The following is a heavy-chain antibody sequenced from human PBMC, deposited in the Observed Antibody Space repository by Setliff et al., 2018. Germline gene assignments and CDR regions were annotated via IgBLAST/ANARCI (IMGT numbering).Heavy chain of an antibody. J-gene: IGHJ5*01. V-gene: IGHV1-18*01. Sequence: ASVKVSCKASGYTFTSYGISWVRQAPGQGLEWMGWISGYNGNTNYAQKLQGRVTMTTDTSTSTTYMELRSLTSDDTAVYFCVRVSLPAAIVRFDSWGQGTLVTVSS. D-gene: IGHD2-2*01. CDR1: GYTFTSYG. CDR2: ISGYNGNT. CDR3: VRVSLPAAIVRFDS.